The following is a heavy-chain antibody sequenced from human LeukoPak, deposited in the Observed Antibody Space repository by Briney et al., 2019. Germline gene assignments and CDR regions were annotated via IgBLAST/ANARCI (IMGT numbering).Heavy chain of an antibody. J-gene: IGHJ5*02. Sequence: SETLSLTCAVYGGSFSGYYWSWIRQPPGKGLEWIGEINHSGSTNYNPSLKSRVTISVDTSKNQFSLKLSSVTAADTAVYYCAGVSGYNWNYVGFAPWGKGPLVTVSS. CDR1: GGSFSGYY. V-gene: IGHV4-34*01. D-gene: IGHD1-7*01. CDR3: AGVSGYNWNYVGFAP. CDR2: INHSGST.